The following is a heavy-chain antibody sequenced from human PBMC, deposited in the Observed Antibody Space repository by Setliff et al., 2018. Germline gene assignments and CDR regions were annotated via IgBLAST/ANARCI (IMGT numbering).Heavy chain of an antibody. CDR3: ARVSPYYYDSSGPGAFDI. CDR2: IYYSGST. V-gene: IGHV4-31*03. Sequence: KPSETLSLTCTVSGGSISSGGYYWSWIRQHPGKGLEWIGYIYYSGSTYYNPSLKSRVTISVDTSKNQFSLKLSSVTAADTAVYYCARVSPYYYDSSGPGAFDIWGQGTMVTVSS. CDR1: GGSISSGGYY. J-gene: IGHJ3*02. D-gene: IGHD3-22*01.